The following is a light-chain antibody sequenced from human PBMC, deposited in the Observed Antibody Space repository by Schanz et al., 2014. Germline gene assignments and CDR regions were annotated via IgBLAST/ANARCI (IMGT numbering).Light chain of an antibody. Sequence: DIQMTQSPSSLSASVGDRVTITCRASQRVSVWLAWYQQKPGKVPRLLIYKTSTLESGVPSRFSGSGSGTEFTLTISSLQTDDFATDYCQQYNSYLFTFGPGTKVDIK. V-gene: IGKV1-5*03. CDR2: KTS. J-gene: IGKJ3*01. CDR1: QRVSVW. CDR3: QQYNSYLFT.